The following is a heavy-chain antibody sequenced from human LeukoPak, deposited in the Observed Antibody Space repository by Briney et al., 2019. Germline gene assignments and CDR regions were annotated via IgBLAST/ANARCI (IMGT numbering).Heavy chain of an antibody. Sequence: GGSLRLSCAASGFTFSSYAMSWVRQAPGKGLEWVSAISGSGGSTCYADSVKGRFNISRDNSKNTLYLQMNSLRAEDTAVYYCAKVRLDYDFWSGFDYWGQGTLVTVPS. CDR3: AKVRLDYDFWSGFDY. CDR1: GFTFSSYA. V-gene: IGHV3-23*01. CDR2: ISGSGGST. J-gene: IGHJ4*01. D-gene: IGHD3-3*01.